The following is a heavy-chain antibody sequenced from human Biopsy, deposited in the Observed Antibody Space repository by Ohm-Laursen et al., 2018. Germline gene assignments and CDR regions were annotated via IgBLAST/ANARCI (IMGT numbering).Heavy chain of an antibody. CDR2: IIPFFGTS. CDR3: AAGTRYSSGWYNAVDF. D-gene: IGHD6-19*01. J-gene: IGHJ3*01. V-gene: IGHV1-69*06. CDR1: GYTFNDYY. Sequence: SSVKVSCKASGYTFNDYYIHWVRQAPGQGLEWMGGIIPFFGTSDYAQTFQGRVTITADKSTSTSYMELTRLRSEDSAVYYCAAGTRYSSGWYNAVDFWGQGTMVTVSS.